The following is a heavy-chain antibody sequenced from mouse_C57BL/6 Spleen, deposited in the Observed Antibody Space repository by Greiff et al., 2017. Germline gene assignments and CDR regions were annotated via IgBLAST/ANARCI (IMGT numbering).Heavy chain of an antibody. J-gene: IGHJ1*03. D-gene: IGHD4-1*01. CDR2: IDPSDSYT. Sequence: QVQLQQSGAELVMPGASVKLSCKASGYTFTSYWMHWVKQRPGQGLEWIGEIDPSDSYTNYNQKFKGKSTLTVDKSSSTAYMQLSSLTSEDSAVYYCARGGSNWDEYFDVWGTGTTVTVSS. V-gene: IGHV1-69*01. CDR3: ARGGSNWDEYFDV. CDR1: GYTFTSYW.